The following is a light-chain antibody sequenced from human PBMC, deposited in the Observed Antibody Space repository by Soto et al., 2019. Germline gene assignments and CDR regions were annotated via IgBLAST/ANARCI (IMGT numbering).Light chain of an antibody. V-gene: IGKV3-15*01. CDR3: QHYNNWPTYT. Sequence: EVVMTQSPATLSVSPGERATLSCRASQSVSRNLAWYQQRPGQPPRLVMYGASTRDTGIPARFSGSGSGTEFNLTISSLQSEDCVVYYCQHYNNWPTYTFGQGNKLEIK. CDR1: QSVSRN. CDR2: GAS. J-gene: IGKJ2*01.